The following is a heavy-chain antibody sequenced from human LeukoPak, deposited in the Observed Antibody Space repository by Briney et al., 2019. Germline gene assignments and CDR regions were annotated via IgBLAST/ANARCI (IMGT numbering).Heavy chain of an antibody. V-gene: IGHV1-69*06. Sequence: PVKVSCKASGYTFTGYYMHWVRQAPGQGLEWMGGIIPIFGTANYAQKFQGRVTITADKSTSTAYMELSSLRSEDTAVYYCARGPLHDFWSGYRPGYMDVWGKGTTVTVSS. J-gene: IGHJ6*03. CDR3: ARGPLHDFWSGYRPGYMDV. CDR1: GYTFTGYY. D-gene: IGHD3-3*01. CDR2: IIPIFGTA.